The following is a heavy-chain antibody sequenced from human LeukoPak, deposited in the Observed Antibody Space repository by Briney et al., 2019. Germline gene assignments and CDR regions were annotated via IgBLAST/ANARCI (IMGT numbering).Heavy chain of an antibody. J-gene: IGHJ6*02. CDR2: IRSKANSYAT. Sequence: PGGSLRLSCAASGFTFSGSAMHWVRQASGKGLEWVGRIRSKANSYATAYAASVKGRFTISRDDSKNTAYLQMNSLKTEDTAVYYCTRQIDSYGYTSNYYYGMDVWGQGTTVTVSS. D-gene: IGHD5-18*01. CDR1: GFTFSGSA. CDR3: TRQIDSYGYTSNYYYGMDV. V-gene: IGHV3-73*01.